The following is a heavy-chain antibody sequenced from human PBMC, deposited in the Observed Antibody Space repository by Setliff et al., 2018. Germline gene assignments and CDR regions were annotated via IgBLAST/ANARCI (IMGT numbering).Heavy chain of an antibody. Sequence: SETLSLTCTVSGGSISSTSCYWGWIRQPPGKGLEWIGSIFYTGSSYYNPSRRSRVTMSVDTSKNQFSLKLSSVTAADTAVYYCARDGPHCVTSSCPGAWFDPWGQGILVTVSS. D-gene: IGHD2-2*01. V-gene: IGHV4-39*02. J-gene: IGHJ5*02. CDR3: ARDGPHCVTSSCPGAWFDP. CDR1: GGSISSTSCY. CDR2: IFYTGSS.